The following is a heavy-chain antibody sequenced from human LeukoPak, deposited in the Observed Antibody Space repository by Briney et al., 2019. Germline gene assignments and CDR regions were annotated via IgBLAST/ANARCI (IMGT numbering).Heavy chain of an antibody. CDR1: GGSISSYY. V-gene: IGHV4-59*08. CDR3: ARLRGSYSSIRAEYFQH. Sequence: PSETLSLTCTVSGGSISSYYWSWIRQPPGKGLEWIGYIYYSGSTNYNPSLKSGVTISADTSKNQLSLKLSSVTAADTAVYYCARLRGSYSSIRAEYFQHWGQGTLVTVSS. J-gene: IGHJ1*01. CDR2: IYYSGST. D-gene: IGHD1-26*01.